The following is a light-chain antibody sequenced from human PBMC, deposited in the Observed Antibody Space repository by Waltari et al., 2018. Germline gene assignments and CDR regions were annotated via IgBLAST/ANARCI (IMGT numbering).Light chain of an antibody. Sequence: DIVMTQSPLSLPVTPGEPASISCRFSQSLLHSNGYNYLDWYLQKPGQSPQLLIYLGSNRASGVPSRFSGSGSGTDFTLTISSLQPEDFATYYCQQSHSTPLTFGGGTKVEIK. CDR1: QSLLHSNGYNY. V-gene: IGKV2-28*01. CDR3: QQSHSTPLT. J-gene: IGKJ4*01. CDR2: LGS.